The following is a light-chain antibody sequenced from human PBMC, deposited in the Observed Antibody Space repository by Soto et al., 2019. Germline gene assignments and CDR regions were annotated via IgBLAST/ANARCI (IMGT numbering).Light chain of an antibody. Sequence: DIQMTQSPSSLSASVGDRVTITCRASQSISTYLNWYQQKVGKAPKLLIFAASNLQSGVPSRFSGSGSGTDFTLTISSLQPEDFATYYCQQSFSSPPTFGQGTKLETK. V-gene: IGKV1-39*01. J-gene: IGKJ2*01. CDR2: AAS. CDR1: QSISTY. CDR3: QQSFSSPPT.